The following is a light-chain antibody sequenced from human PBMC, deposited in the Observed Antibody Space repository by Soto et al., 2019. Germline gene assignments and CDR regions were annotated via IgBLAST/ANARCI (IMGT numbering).Light chain of an antibody. J-gene: IGKJ1*01. V-gene: IGKV1-39*01. CDR2: ATS. Sequence: DIQMTQSTSSLSASVGDRVTITCRASQSISSYLNWYQQKPGKAPKLLIYATSSLQSGVPSRFSGSGSGTEFTLTISSLQPEDFATYYCQQSYSTPRTFGQGIKVDIK. CDR1: QSISSY. CDR3: QQSYSTPRT.